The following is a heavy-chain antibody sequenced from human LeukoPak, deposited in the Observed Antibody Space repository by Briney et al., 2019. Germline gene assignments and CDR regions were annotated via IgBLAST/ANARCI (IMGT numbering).Heavy chain of an antibody. Sequence: SVKVSCKASGGTFSSYAISWVRQAPGQGLEWMGGIIPIFGTANYAQKFQGRVTITADKSTGTAYMELSSLRSEDTAVYYCARGVFGELLPDYYYYGMDVWGQGTTVTVSS. J-gene: IGHJ6*02. V-gene: IGHV1-69*06. CDR2: IIPIFGTA. CDR3: ARGVFGELLPDYYYYGMDV. D-gene: IGHD3-10*02. CDR1: GGTFSSYA.